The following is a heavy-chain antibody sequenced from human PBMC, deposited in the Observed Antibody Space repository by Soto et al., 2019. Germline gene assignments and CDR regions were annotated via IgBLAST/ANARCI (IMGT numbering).Heavy chain of an antibody. CDR2: IYPGGVNI. D-gene: IGHD2-2*02. CDR1: GYSFTSHY. J-gene: IGHJ4*02. Sequence: GASVKVSCKAIGYSFTSHYMHWVRQAPGQGLEWMGTIYPGGVNIAYAQKFKGRVTMTTDTSTSTAYMELSSLRSEDTAVYYCARDPLPPDCSSTSCYSLPNWGQGTLVTVSS. CDR3: ARDPLPPDCSSTSCYSLPN. V-gene: IGHV1-46*01.